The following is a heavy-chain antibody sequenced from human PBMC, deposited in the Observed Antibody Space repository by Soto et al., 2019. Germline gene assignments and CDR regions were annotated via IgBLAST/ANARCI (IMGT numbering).Heavy chain of an antibody. D-gene: IGHD4-4*01. Sequence: ASVKVSCKASGYTFTSYDINWVRQATGQGLEWMGWMNPNSGNTGYAQKFQGRVTMTRNTSISTAYMELSSLRSEDTAVYYCAILEVTTADALDIWAQGTMVTVS. V-gene: IGHV1-8*01. CDR3: AILEVTTADALDI. CDR2: MNPNSGNT. J-gene: IGHJ3*02. CDR1: GYTFTSYD.